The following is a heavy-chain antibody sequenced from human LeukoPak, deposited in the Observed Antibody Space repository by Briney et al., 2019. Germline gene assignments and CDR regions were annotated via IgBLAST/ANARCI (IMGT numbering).Heavy chain of an antibody. V-gene: IGHV3-23*01. J-gene: IGHJ4*02. Sequence: GGSLRLSCAASGFTFSSYATSWVRQAPGKGLEWVSAISGSGGSTYYADSVKGRFTISRDNSKNTLYLQMNSLRAEDTAVYYCAKGSLLWFGELEWGQGTLVTVSS. CDR3: AKGSLLWFGELE. CDR2: ISGSGGST. CDR1: GFTFSSYA. D-gene: IGHD3-10*01.